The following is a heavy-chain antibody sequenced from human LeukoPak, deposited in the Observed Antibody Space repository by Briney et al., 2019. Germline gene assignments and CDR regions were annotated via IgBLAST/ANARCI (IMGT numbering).Heavy chain of an antibody. CDR2: IWYDGSNK. Sequence: GGSLRLSCAASGFTFGSYGMHWVRQAPGKGLEWVAVIWYDGSNKYYADSVKGRFTISRDNSKNTLYLQMNSLRAEDTAVYYCAKDSVPNRDFWSGYFCGPDYWGQGTLVTVSS. J-gene: IGHJ4*02. V-gene: IGHV3-33*06. D-gene: IGHD3-3*01. CDR1: GFTFGSYG. CDR3: AKDSVPNRDFWSGYFCGPDY.